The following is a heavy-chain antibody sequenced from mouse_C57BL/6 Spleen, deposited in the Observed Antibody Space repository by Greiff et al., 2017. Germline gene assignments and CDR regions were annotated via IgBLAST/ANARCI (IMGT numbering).Heavy chain of an antibody. V-gene: IGHV1-15*01. CDR2: IDPETGGT. Sequence: QVQLQQSGAELVRPGASVTLSCKASGYTFTDYEMHWVKQTPVHGLEWIGAIDPETGGTAYNQKFKGKAILTADKSSSTAYMELRSLTSEDSAVYYCTRSDYDYDEDGYAMDYWGQGTLVTVSS. J-gene: IGHJ4*01. D-gene: IGHD2-4*01. CDR3: TRSDYDYDEDGYAMDY. CDR1: GYTFTDYE.